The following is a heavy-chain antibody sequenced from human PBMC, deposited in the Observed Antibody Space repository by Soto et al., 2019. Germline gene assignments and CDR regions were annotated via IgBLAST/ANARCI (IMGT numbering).Heavy chain of an antibody. J-gene: IGHJ4*02. V-gene: IGHV3-23*01. CDR2: ISGSGDST. CDR3: ARAVGFRDY. Sequence: PGGSLRLSCAASGFTFSTYAMSWVRQAPGKGLEWVSGISGSGDSTYYADSVKGRFTISRDNSKNTLYLQMNSLRAEDTAIYYCARAVGFRDYWGQGTLVTVSS. CDR1: GFTFSTYA. D-gene: IGHD3-3*01.